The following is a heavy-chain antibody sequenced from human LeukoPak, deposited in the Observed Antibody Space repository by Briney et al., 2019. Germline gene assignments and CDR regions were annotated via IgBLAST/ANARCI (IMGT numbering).Heavy chain of an antibody. D-gene: IGHD3-9*01. J-gene: IGHJ4*02. CDR1: GDSISSSTYY. CDR2: FYYSVST. Sequence: SETLSLTCTVSGDSISSSTYYWGWIRQPPGKVLEWIGTFYYSVSTYYNPSLKSRVTMSVDTSKNQFSLKLRAVTAADTAVYYCARHRIIRDIVTGDYFDYWGQGTLVTVSS. CDR3: ARHRIIRDIVTGDYFDY. V-gene: IGHV4-39*01.